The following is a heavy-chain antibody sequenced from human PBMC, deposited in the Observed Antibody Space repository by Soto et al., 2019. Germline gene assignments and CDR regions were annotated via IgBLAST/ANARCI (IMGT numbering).Heavy chain of an antibody. V-gene: IGHV3-33*01. D-gene: IGHD3-22*01. Sequence: QVQLVESGGGVVQPGRSLRLSCAASGFTFSNFGMHWVRQAPGKGLEWVTFIWFDGSKKYYADSVKGRFTNSRDNSRDTLYLQMNTLRAEDTAVYYCARAYYDSSDYYYTQHWGYFQHWGQGTLVTVSS. CDR1: GFTFSNFG. J-gene: IGHJ1*01. CDR3: ARAYYDSSDYYYTQHWGYFQH. CDR2: IWFDGSKK.